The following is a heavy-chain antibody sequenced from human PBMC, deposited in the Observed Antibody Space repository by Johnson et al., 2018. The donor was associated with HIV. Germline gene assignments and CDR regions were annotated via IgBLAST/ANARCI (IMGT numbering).Heavy chain of an antibody. CDR1: GFTFSSYA. CDR2: ISGSDGST. D-gene: IGHD2-21*01. CDR3: AKGEGYCGGDCLDAFDI. Sequence: VQLVESGGGVVQPGGSLRLSCAASGFTFSSYAMHWVRQAPGKGLEWVSAISGSDGSTYYADSVKGRFTISRDNSKNTLYLQMNSLRAEDTAVYYCAKGEGYCGGDCLDAFDIWGQGTMVTVSS. J-gene: IGHJ3*02. V-gene: IGHV3-23*04.